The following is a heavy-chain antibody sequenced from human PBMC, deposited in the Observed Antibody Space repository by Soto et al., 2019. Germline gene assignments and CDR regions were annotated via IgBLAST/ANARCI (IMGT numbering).Heavy chain of an antibody. D-gene: IGHD6-6*01. CDR1: GGSISSGGYY. V-gene: IGHV4-31*03. CDR3: ARVAARPMYYFDY. CDR2: IYYSGST. Sequence: SETLSLTCTVSGGSISSGGYYWSWIRQHPGKGLEWIGYIYYSGSTYYNPSLKSRVTISVDTSKNQFSLKLSSVTAADTAVYYCARVAARPMYYFDYWGQGTLVTVSS. J-gene: IGHJ4*02.